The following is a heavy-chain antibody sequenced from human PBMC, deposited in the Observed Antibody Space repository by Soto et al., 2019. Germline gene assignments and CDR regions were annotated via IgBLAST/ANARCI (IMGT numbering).Heavy chain of an antibody. CDR2: LIPIYDEP. J-gene: IGHJ6*02. V-gene: IGHV1-69*06. CDR3: ARVRDPHLDHYGLDV. Sequence: QVQLVQSGAEVKNPGSSVRVSCKTSGFTFNVYGIHWVRQAPGQGLEWVGGLIPIYDEPNYAQKFQGRVTITADKSTTTVYLELSSLRSEDTAVYFCARVRDPHLDHYGLDVWGQGTPVTVSS. CDR1: GFTFNVYG.